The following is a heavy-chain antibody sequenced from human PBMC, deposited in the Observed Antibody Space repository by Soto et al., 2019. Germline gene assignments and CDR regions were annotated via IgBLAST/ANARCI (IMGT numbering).Heavy chain of an antibody. CDR3: ARDNFSYKDDSTWSNYY. Sequence: ASVKVSCKASGYTFTSYAMHWVRQAPGQRLEWMGWINAGNGNTKYSPRIQDRVNITRDTSASTVYMELSSLKSEDTAIYYCARDNFSYKDDSTWSNYYRAQGSLVPVS. D-gene: IGHD6-13*01. J-gene: IGHJ4*01. V-gene: IGHV1-3*01. CDR1: GYTFTSYA. CDR2: INAGNGNT.